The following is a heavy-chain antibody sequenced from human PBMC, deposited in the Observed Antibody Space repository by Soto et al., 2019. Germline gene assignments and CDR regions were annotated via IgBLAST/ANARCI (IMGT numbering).Heavy chain of an antibody. CDR1: GFTVRTKY. J-gene: IGHJ4*02. Sequence: GGSLRLSCAASGFTVRTKYMSRVRQAPGKGLEWVSVIYSGGSTFYADSVRGRFTISRDNSKNTVNLQMNSLRAEDTAVYYCARDPWAADYWGQGTLVTVSS. CDR2: IYSGGST. D-gene: IGHD3-16*01. CDR3: ARDPWAADY. V-gene: IGHV3-66*01.